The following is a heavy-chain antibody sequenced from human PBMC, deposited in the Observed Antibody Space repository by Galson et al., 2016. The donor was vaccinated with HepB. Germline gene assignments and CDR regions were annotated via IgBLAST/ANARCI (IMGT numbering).Heavy chain of an antibody. V-gene: IGHV3-23*01. D-gene: IGHD5-18*01. CDR2: ISGSGGNT. CDR1: GFTFSSYA. Sequence: SLRLSCAASGFTFSSYAMSWVRQAPGKGLEWVSAISGSGGNTKYADSVKGRFTISRDKSKNTLFLQMNSLRAEDTAVYYCAKDSIIHLPIQSYYYYYGMDGWGHGTTVTVSS. J-gene: IGHJ6*02. CDR3: AKDSIIHLPIQSYYYYYGMDG.